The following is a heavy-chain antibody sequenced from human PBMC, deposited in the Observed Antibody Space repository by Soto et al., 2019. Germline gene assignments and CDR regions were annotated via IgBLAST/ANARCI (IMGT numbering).Heavy chain of an antibody. J-gene: IGHJ4*02. Sequence: GVTLRLSCAASGFTSNDYYMSWIRQAPRKGLEWLSYISGNGNTKYYADSVKGRFTISRDNAKNSVDLQINSLRDDDTAVYYCGRDVGSDYLAFWGQGALVTVSS. V-gene: IGHV3-11*01. CDR3: GRDVGSDYLAF. CDR1: GFTSNDYY. D-gene: IGHD4-17*01. CDR2: ISGNGNTK.